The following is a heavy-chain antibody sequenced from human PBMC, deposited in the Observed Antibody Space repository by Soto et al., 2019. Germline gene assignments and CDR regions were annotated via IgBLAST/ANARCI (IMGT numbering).Heavy chain of an antibody. Sequence: EVQLVLSGAEVKKPGESLKISCKGSGYSITSHWISWVRQMPGKGLEWMGRIDPSDSYTSYSPSFQGHVTISADKSISTVYLQWSSLKASDTATYYCARGDTALSYWYFDLWGRGTLVTVSS. CDR1: GYSITSHW. V-gene: IGHV5-10-1*01. D-gene: IGHD5-18*01. CDR3: ARGDTALSYWYFDL. J-gene: IGHJ2*01. CDR2: IDPSDSYT.